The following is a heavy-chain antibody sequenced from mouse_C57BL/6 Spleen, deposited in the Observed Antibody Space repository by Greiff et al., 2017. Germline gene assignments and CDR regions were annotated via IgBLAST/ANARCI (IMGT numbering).Heavy chain of an antibody. V-gene: IGHV1-64*01. CDR2: IHPNSGST. J-gene: IGHJ2*01. CDR3: ARNRATPYYFDY. D-gene: IGHD1-1*01. CDR1: GYTFTSYW. Sequence: QVQLQQPGAELVKPGASVKLSCKASGYTFTSYWMHWVKQRPGQGLEWIGMIHPNSGSTNYNEKFKSKATLPVDNSSSTAYMQLSSLTSEDSAVYYCARNRATPYYFDYWGQGTTLTVSS.